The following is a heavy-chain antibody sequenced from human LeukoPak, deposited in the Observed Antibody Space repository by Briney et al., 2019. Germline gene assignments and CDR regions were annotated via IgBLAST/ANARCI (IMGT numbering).Heavy chain of an antibody. Sequence: PGGSLRLSCSASGFTFSSYAMHWVRQAPGKGLEYVSAISSNGGSTYYADSVKGRFTISRDNSKNTLYLQMSSLRAEDTAVYYCVRSATADEGYYYYYYGMDVWGKGTTVTVSS. CDR1: GFTFSSYA. D-gene: IGHD5-24*01. CDR3: VRSATADEGYYYYYYGMDV. J-gene: IGHJ6*04. V-gene: IGHV3-64D*06. CDR2: ISSNGGST.